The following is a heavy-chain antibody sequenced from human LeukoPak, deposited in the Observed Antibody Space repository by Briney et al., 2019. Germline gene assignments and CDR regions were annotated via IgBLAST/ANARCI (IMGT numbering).Heavy chain of an antibody. V-gene: IGHV4-30-2*01. CDR2: IYHSGST. Sequence: PSQTLSLTCTVSGGSISSGGYYWSWIRQPPGKGLEWIGYIYHSGSTYYNPSLKSRVTISVDRSKNQFSLKLSSVTAADTAVYYCARNPGWNYDGPFDYWGQGTLVTVSS. J-gene: IGHJ4*02. D-gene: IGHD1-7*01. CDR3: ARNPGWNYDGPFDY. CDR1: GGSISSGGYY.